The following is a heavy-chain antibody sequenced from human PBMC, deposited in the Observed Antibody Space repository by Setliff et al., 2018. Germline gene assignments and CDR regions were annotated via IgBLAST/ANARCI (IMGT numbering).Heavy chain of an antibody. CDR2: IFMSGST. D-gene: IGHD2-21*01. V-gene: IGHV4-61*09. CDR3: VRAPVYCSGDCYPRYFDA. CDR1: GTSLDSIANGNHF. Sequence: PSETLSLTCSVSGTSLDSIANGNHFWGWIRQPAGEGLEWIGQIFMSGSTDYDPSFESRVTISLDMSKNQFFLDLTSVTAADTGVYYCVRAPVYCSGDCYPRYFDAWGQGTLVAVSS. J-gene: IGHJ5*02.